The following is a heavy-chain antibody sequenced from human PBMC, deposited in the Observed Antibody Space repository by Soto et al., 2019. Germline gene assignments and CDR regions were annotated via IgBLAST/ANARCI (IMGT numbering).Heavy chain of an antibody. CDR3: AKDTLLAAAGMAFDI. Sequence: GGSLRLSCAASGFTFSSYGMHWVRQAPGKGLEWVAVISYDGSNKYYADSVKGRFTISRDNSKNTLYLQMNSLRAEDTAVYYCAKDTLLAAAGMAFDIWGQGTMVTVSS. CDR1: GFTFSSYG. CDR2: ISYDGSNK. D-gene: IGHD2-8*02. V-gene: IGHV3-30*18. J-gene: IGHJ3*02.